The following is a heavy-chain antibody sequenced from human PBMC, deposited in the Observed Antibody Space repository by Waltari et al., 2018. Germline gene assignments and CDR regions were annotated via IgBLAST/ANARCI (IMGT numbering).Heavy chain of an antibody. V-gene: IGHV3-33*01. CDR3: ASSRGTQGYCSGGSCSPFDY. CDR1: GFTFSSSG. J-gene: IGHJ4*02. Sequence: QVQLVESGGGVVQPGRSLRLSCAASGFTFSSSGMHWVRQAPGKGLEGVAFIWYAVNHKFYADSVKDRFTVSRDNSKNTLFLQMNSLRAEDTAVYSCASSRGTQGYCSGGSCSPFDYWGQGTLVTVSS. D-gene: IGHD2-15*01. CDR2: IWYAVNHK.